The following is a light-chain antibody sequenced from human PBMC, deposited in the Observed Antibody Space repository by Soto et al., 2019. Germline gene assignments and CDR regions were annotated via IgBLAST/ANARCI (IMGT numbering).Light chain of an antibody. J-gene: IGLJ2*01. V-gene: IGLV2-8*01. CDR3: SSYTSWGV. CDR1: TNDVGNNNY. Sequence: QSALTQPPSASGSPGQSVTISFTGTTNDVGNNNYVSWYQHHPGKAPKLIISEVSKRPSGVPDRFSGSKSDNTASLTVSGLRPEDEADYYCSSYTSWGVFGGGTKLTVL. CDR2: EVS.